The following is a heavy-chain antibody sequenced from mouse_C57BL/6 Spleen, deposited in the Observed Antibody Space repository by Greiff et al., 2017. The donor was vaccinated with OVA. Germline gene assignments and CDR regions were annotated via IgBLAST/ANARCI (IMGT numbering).Heavy chain of an antibody. CDR2: IWPGGGT. D-gene: IGHD1-1*01. CDR3: ARKGPYGSSLYAMDY. CDR1: GFSFTSYA. V-gene: IGHV2-9-1*01. Sequence: VKLVESGPGLVAPSQSLSITCTVSGFSFTSYAISWVRQPPGKGLEWLGVIWPGGGTNYNSALKSRLSISKDNSKSQVFLKMNSLQTDDTARYYCARKGPYGSSLYAMDYWGQGTSVTVSS. J-gene: IGHJ4*01.